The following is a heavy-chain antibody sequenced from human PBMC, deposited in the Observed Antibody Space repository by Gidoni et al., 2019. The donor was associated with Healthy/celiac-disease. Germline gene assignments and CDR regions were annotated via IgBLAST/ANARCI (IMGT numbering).Heavy chain of an antibody. D-gene: IGHD3-16*01. Sequence: EVQLVESGGGLVQPGGSLRLSCAAAGFTFSSYDMHWVRQATGKGLEWVSASGTAGDTDYPGSGKGRFTISRKNAKNSLYLKMNSLGAGDTAVYYCARVRRGGGMDVWGQGTTVTVSS. CDR1: GFTFSSYD. J-gene: IGHJ6*02. CDR2: SGTAGDT. CDR3: ARVRRGGGMDV. V-gene: IGHV3-13*01.